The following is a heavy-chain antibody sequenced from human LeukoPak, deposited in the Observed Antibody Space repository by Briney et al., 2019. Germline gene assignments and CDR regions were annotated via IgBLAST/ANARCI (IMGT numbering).Heavy chain of an antibody. J-gene: IGHJ4*02. Sequence: GASVKVSCKVSGYTLTELSMHWVRQAPGKGLEWMGGFDPEDGETIYAQKFQGRVTMTEDTSTDTAYMELSSLRSEDTAVYYCATASSGSYGGGHFDYWGQGTLVTVSS. CDR2: FDPEDGET. V-gene: IGHV1-24*01. CDR1: GYTLTELS. D-gene: IGHD1-26*01. CDR3: ATASSGSYGGGHFDY.